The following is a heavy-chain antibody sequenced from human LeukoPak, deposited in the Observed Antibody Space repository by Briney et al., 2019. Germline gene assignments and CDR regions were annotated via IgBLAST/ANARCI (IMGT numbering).Heavy chain of an antibody. J-gene: IGHJ3*02. V-gene: IGHV3-73*01. CDR2: IRSKVNSYAT. Sequence: PGGSLRLSCAASGFTFSGSTMHWVRQPSGKGLEWVGRIRSKVNSYATAYAASVKGRFTISRDDSKNMAYLQMNSLKTEDTAVYYCIRPERRREAAYPDAFDIWGQGTMVTVSS. CDR1: GFTFSGST. CDR3: IRPERRREAAYPDAFDI. D-gene: IGHD6-13*01.